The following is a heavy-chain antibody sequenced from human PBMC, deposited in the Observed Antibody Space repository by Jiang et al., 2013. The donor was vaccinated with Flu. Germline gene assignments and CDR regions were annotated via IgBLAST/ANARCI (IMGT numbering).Heavy chain of an antibody. CDR3: ARHALGSSGWHYFDD. D-gene: IGHD6-25*01. J-gene: IGHJ4*02. V-gene: IGHV5-10-1*01. CDR2: IDPRSSYT. CDR1: GYTFTNYW. Sequence: KPGESLTLSCKTSGYTFTNYWITWVRQMPGKGLERMGRIDPRSSYTSYSPSFQGHVTLTVDKSIITAYLQWSSLEASDTAMYYCARHALGSSGWHYFDDWGQGTLVTVSS.